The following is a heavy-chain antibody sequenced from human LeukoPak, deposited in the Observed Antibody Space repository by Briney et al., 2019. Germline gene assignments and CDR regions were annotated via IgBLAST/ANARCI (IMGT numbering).Heavy chain of an antibody. V-gene: IGHV3-21*01. J-gene: IGHJ4*02. CDR1: GFSFSSYS. CDR3: ARGGSFGVDRNDL. Sequence: PGGSLRLSCTASGFSFSSYSISWVRQAPGKGLDWVSSINNNGRNTYYADSVKGRFTISRDNAKNSLYLQMNSLRVEDTAVYYYARGGSFGVDRNDLWGRGTLVTVSS. D-gene: IGHD3-3*01. CDR2: INNNGRNT.